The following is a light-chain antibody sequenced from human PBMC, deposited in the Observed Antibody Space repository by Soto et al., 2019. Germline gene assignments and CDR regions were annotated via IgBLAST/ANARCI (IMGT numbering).Light chain of an antibody. CDR1: QSVSSY. J-gene: IGKJ2*01. Sequence: EIVLTQSPATLSLSPGERATLSCRASQSVSSYLAWYQQKPGQAPRLLIYDASNRATGSPARFSGSGSGTDFTRTISSLEPEDLAVYYCQQRSNWPRYTFGQGTKLEIK. CDR3: QQRSNWPRYT. CDR2: DAS. V-gene: IGKV3-11*01.